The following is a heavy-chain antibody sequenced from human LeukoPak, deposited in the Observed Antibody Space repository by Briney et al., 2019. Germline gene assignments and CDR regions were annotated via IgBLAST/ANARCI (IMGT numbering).Heavy chain of an antibody. Sequence: GGSLRLSCAASGFIFSTYSMNWVRQAPGKGLEWVSYISSGGSYISYADSVKGRFTISRDNAKNSLYLQMNSLRAEDTAVYYCVERGSNGWYSFEYWGQGTLVTVSS. CDR2: ISSGGSYI. CDR1: GFIFSTYS. D-gene: IGHD6-19*01. V-gene: IGHV3-21*01. J-gene: IGHJ4*02. CDR3: VERGSNGWYSFEY.